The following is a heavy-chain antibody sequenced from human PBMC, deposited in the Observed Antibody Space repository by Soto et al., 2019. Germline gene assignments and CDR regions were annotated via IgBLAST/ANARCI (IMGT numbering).Heavy chain of an antibody. Sequence: WDTPSLTSHVSDYSLITYYWSWLRPTAGKGLEWIGRIYASGSTNYNPSLKGRVSMSVDTSKKQFSLRMISVTAADTAMYYCARSAIPRGGWFRPWGQGVLVNVSA. D-gene: IGHD2-21*01. CDR2: IYASGST. J-gene: IGHJ5*02. V-gene: IGHV4-4*07. CDR3: ARSAIPRGGWFRP. CDR1: DYSLITYY.